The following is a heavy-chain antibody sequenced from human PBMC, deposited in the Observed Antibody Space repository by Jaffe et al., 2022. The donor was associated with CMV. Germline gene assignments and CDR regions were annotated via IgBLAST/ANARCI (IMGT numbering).Heavy chain of an antibody. J-gene: IGHJ2*01. D-gene: IGHD2-15*01. Sequence: EVQLVESGGGLVQPGGSLRLSCAASGFTFSDYYMDWVRQAPGKGLEWVGRSRNRANSYTTEYAASVKGRFTISRDDSKDSLYLQMNSLKTGDTAVYFCARSPYCSGANCYSVTWGYFELWGRGTLVTVSS. CDR3: ARSPYCSGANCYSVTWGYFEL. CDR1: GFTFSDYY. CDR2: SRNRANSYTT. V-gene: IGHV3-72*01.